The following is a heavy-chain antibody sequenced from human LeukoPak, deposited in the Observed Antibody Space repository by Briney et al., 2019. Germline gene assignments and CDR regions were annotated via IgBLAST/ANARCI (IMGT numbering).Heavy chain of an antibody. CDR1: GGSFSGYY. CDR3: AREMVRGVIGY. V-gene: IGHV4-34*01. CDR2: INHSGST. Sequence: TSETLSLTCTVYGGSFSGYYWTWIRQPPGKGLEWIGEINHSGSTNYNPSLKSRVTISVDTSKNQFSLRLNSVTAADTAVYYCAREMVRGVIGYWGQGTLVTVSS. J-gene: IGHJ4*02. D-gene: IGHD3-10*01.